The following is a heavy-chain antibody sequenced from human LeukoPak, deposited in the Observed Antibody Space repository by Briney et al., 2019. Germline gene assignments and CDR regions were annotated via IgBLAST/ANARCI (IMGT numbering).Heavy chain of an antibody. J-gene: IGHJ4*02. CDR3: ARGNFWSGYYLDY. V-gene: IGHV3-53*01. D-gene: IGHD3-3*01. CDR2: IYSSGGT. CDR1: GGTVNINY. Sequence: GGSLRLSCAASGGTVNINYINWVRQAPGKGLEWVSVIYSSGGTNYADSVKGRFTISRDDSKNTVFLQMNSLRVEDTAFYYCARGNFWSGYYLDYWGQGTLVTVSS.